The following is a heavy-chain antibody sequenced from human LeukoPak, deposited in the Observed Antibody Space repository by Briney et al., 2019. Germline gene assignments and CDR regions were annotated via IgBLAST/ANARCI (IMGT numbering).Heavy chain of an antibody. CDR1: GFTFSSYA. CDR3: ARSAVAGRGPEEFDY. CDR2: IYYSGST. D-gene: IGHD6-19*01. Sequence: GSLRLSCAASGFTFSSYAMSWIRQPPGKGLEWIGYIYYSGSTNYNPSLKSRVTISVDTSKNQFSLKLSSVTAADTAVYYCARSAVAGRGPEEFDYWGQGTLVTVSS. J-gene: IGHJ4*02. V-gene: IGHV4-59*01.